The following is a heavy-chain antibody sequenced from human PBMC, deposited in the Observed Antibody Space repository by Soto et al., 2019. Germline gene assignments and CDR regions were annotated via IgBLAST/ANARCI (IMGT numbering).Heavy chain of an antibody. J-gene: IGHJ4*02. CDR1: GFTFSSYW. V-gene: IGHV3-7*01. D-gene: IGHD2-15*01. CDR2: IKQDGSEK. Sequence: EVQLVESGGGLVQPGGSLRLSCAASGFTFSSYWMSWVRQAPGKGLEWVANIKQDGSEKYYLDSVKGRFTISRDNAKNSLYLQMNSLRAEDTAVYYCERVVRELGYGSGGSCFSFWYYFDYWGQGTLVTVSS. CDR3: ERVVRELGYGSGGSCFSFWYYFDY.